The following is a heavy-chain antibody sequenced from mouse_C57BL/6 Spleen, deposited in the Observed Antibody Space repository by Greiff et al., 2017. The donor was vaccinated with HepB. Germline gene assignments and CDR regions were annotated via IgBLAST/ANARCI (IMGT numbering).Heavy chain of an antibody. J-gene: IGHJ2*01. V-gene: IGHV1-52*01. CDR1: GYTFTSYW. CDR3: ARSPYDHDGDYFDY. CDR2: IDPSDSET. Sequence: VQLQQPGAELVRPGSSVKLSCKASGYTFTSYWMHWVKQRPIQGLEWIGNIDPSDSETHYNQKFKDKATLTVDKSSSTAYMQLSSLTSEDSAVYYCARSPYDHDGDYFDYWGQGTTLTVSS. D-gene: IGHD2-4*01.